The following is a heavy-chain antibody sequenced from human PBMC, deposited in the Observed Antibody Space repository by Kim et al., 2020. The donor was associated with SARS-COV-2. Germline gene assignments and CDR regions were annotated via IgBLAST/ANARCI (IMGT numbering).Heavy chain of an antibody. J-gene: IGHJ4*02. D-gene: IGHD6-13*01. V-gene: IGHV3-23*01. Sequence: YYADSVKGRFTISRDNSKNTLYLQMNSLRAEDTAVYYCAKGGIAAAGADYWGQGTLVTVSS. CDR3: AKGGIAAAGADY.